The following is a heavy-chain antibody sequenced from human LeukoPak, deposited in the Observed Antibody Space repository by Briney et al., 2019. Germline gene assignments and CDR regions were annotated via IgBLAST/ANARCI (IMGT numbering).Heavy chain of an antibody. Sequence: GGSLRLSCAASGFTFSSYAMSWVRQAPGKGLERASAISGSGGSTYYADSVKGRFTISRDNSKNTLYLQMNSLRAEDTAVYYCVLLQWLGDFGYWGQGTLVTVSS. CDR1: GFTFSSYA. CDR3: VLLQWLGDFGY. J-gene: IGHJ4*02. D-gene: IGHD6-19*01. CDR2: ISGSGGST. V-gene: IGHV3-23*01.